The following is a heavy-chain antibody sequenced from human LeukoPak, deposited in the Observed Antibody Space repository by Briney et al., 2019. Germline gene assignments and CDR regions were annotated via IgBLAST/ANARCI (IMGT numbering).Heavy chain of an antibody. Sequence: SETLSLTCTVSVSGGSLSNYFWSWIRQPPGKGLEWIGYIYYSGSTNYNPSLKSRVTISVDTSKNQFSLKLSSVTAADTAVYYCARDQVLSGSPPQPYGMDVWGQGTTVTVSS. D-gene: IGHD1-26*01. CDR1: GGSLSNYF. V-gene: IGHV4-59*01. J-gene: IGHJ6*02. CDR3: ARDQVLSGSPPQPYGMDV. CDR2: IYYSGST.